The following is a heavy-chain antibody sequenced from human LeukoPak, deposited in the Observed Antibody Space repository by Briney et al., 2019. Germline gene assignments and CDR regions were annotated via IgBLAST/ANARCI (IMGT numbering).Heavy chain of an antibody. V-gene: IGHV3-30*02. CDR3: AKDLSVSNCSSTSCSPLFDY. CDR2: IWYDGSNK. Sequence: GGSLRLSCAASGFTFSSYGMHWVRQAPGKGLEWVAVIWYDGSNKYYADSVKGRFTISRDNSKNTLYLQMNSLRAEDTAVYYCAKDLSVSNCSSTSCSPLFDYWGQGTLVTVSS. CDR1: GFTFSSYG. D-gene: IGHD2-2*01. J-gene: IGHJ4*02.